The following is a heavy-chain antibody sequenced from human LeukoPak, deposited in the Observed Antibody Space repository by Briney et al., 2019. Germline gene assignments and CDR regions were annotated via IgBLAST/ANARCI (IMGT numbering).Heavy chain of an antibody. D-gene: IGHD6-19*01. J-gene: IGHJ4*02. CDR1: GFPFSSYG. V-gene: IGHV3-7*01. Sequence: PGGSLRLSCAASGFPFSSYGMHWVRQAPGKGLEWVASIKPDGSEKYYLDSVKGRFTISRDNARDSLYLQMNSLRDDNTSVYFCARDASALYWGRGTLVTVSS. CDR2: IKPDGSEK. CDR3: ARDASALY.